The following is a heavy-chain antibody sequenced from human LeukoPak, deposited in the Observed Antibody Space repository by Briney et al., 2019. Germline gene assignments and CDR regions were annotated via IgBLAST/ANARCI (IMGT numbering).Heavy chain of an antibody. D-gene: IGHD3-3*02. CDR1: RFTFSNFW. V-gene: IGHV3-7*01. J-gene: IGHJ6*02. CDR3: ARHFSTYSYGLDV. CDR2: IKPDGSAN. Sequence: GGSLRLSCAASRFTFSNFWMSWVRQAPGKGLEWVANIKPDGSANFYVDSVEGRFTISRDNAENSLYLQMNSLRPEDTAVYYCARHFSTYSYGLDVWGQGTTVTVSS.